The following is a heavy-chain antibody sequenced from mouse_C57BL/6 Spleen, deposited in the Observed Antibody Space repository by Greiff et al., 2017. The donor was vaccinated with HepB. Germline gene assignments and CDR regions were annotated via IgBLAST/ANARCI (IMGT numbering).Heavy chain of an antibody. V-gene: IGHV1-80*01. CDR3: ARPDWSYAMDY. J-gene: IGHJ4*01. CDR1: GYAFSSYW. Sequence: QVQLKESGAELVKPGASVKISCKASGYAFSSYWMNWVKQRPGKGLEWIGQIYPGDGDTNYNGKFKGKATLTADKSSSTAYMQLSSLTSEDSAVYFCARPDWSYAMDYWGQGTSVTVSS. CDR2: IYPGDGDT.